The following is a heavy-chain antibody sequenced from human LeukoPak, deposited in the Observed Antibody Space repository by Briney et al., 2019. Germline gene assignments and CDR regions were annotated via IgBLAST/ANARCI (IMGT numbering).Heavy chain of an antibody. J-gene: IGHJ6*02. CDR2: IRSKANSYAT. CDR1: GFTFSGSA. V-gene: IGHV3-73*01. D-gene: IGHD4-11*01. Sequence: GGSLRLSCAASGFTFSGSAMHWVRQASGKGLEWVGRIRSKANSYATAYAASVKGRFTISRDDSKNTAYLQMNSLKTEDTAVYYCTRRGTVTTFEYYYYGMDVWGQGTTVTVSS. CDR3: TRRGTVTTFEYYYYGMDV.